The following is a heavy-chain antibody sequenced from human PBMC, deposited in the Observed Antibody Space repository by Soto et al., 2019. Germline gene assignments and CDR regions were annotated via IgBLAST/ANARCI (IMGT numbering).Heavy chain of an antibody. Sequence: QVQLVQSGAEVKKPGSSVKVSCKASGGTFSSYAISWVRQAPGQGLEWMGGIIPIFGTANYAQKFQGRVTLTADESTSTAYMELSSLRSEDTAVYYCARVPVEMSTIYYWFDPWGQGTLVTVSS. J-gene: IGHJ5*02. CDR3: ARVPVEMSTIYYWFDP. V-gene: IGHV1-69*01. CDR1: GGTFSSYA. D-gene: IGHD1-1*01. CDR2: IIPIFGTA.